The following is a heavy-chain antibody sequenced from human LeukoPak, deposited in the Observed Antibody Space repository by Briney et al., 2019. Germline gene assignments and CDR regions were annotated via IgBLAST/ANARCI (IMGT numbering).Heavy chain of an antibody. CDR3: ARDGSGSYYDRGWFDP. CDR2: MNPNSGNT. V-gene: IGHV1-8*01. D-gene: IGHD3-10*01. CDR1: AYTFTSYN. J-gene: IGHJ5*02. Sequence: GASVKVSCKASAYTFTSYNINWVRQATGQGLEWMGWMNPNSGNTGYAQKFQGRATTTRNTSISTAYMELSSLTSEDTAVYYCARDGSGSYYDRGWFDPWGQGTLVTVSS.